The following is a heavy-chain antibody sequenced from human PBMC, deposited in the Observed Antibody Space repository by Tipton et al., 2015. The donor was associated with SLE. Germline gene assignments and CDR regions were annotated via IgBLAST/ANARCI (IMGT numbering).Heavy chain of an antibody. CDR1: GFTSNTYFNHYA. V-gene: IGHV3-23*01. CDR3: AGERSAVTTLDY. J-gene: IGHJ4*02. CDR2: ITASGATT. D-gene: IGHD4-17*01. Sequence: SLRLSCAASGFTSNTYFNHYAMSWVRQAPGKGLEWVSAITASGATTFYAESVKGRFAISRDNSKNTLFLQMNRLRAEDTAIYYCAGERSAVTTLDYWGQGTLVTVSS.